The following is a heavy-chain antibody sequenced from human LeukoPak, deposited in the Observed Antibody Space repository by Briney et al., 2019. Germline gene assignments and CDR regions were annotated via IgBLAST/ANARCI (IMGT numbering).Heavy chain of an antibody. CDR3: ATSGSQTTFDY. J-gene: IGHJ4*02. CDR1: GFTFSSYS. CDR2: ISSSSSTI. D-gene: IGHD1-26*01. Sequence: GGSLRLSCAASGFTFSSYSMNWVRQAPGKGLEWVSYISSSSSTIYYADSVKGRFTISRDNAKNSLYLQMNSLRAEDTAVYYCATSGSQTTFDYWGQGTLVTVSS. V-gene: IGHV3-48*04.